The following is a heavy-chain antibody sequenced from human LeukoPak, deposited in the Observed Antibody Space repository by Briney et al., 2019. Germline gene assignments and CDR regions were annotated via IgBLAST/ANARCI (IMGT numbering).Heavy chain of an antibody. V-gene: IGHV4-34*01. CDR3: ARGPDTNYYDSSGYYSPFDY. J-gene: IGHJ4*02. CDR2: INHSGNT. D-gene: IGHD3-22*01. Sequence: SETLSLTCAVYGGSFSGYYWTWIRQPPGKGLEWIGEINHSGNTNYNPSLKSRVTMSVDTSKNQFSLKLSSVTAADTAVYYCARGPDTNYYDSSGYYSPFDYWGQGTLVTVSS. CDR1: GGSFSGYY.